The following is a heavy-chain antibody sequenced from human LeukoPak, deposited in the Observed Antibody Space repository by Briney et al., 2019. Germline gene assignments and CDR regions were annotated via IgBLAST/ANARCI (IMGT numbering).Heavy chain of an antibody. CDR1: GYTLTELS. J-gene: IGHJ6*02. CDR3: ATDREVTGYYGMDV. CDR2: FDPEDGET. D-gene: IGHD1-20*01. Sequence: PLASVKVSCKVSGYTLTELSMHWVRQAPGKGLEWMGGFDPEDGETIYAQKFQGRVTMTEDTSTDTAYMELSSLRSEDTAVYYCATDREVTGYYGMDVWGQGTTVTVSS. V-gene: IGHV1-24*01.